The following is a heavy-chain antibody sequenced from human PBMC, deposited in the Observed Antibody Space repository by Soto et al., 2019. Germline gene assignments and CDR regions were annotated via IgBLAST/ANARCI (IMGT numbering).Heavy chain of an antibody. J-gene: IGHJ6*02. CDR2: IYYSGRT. D-gene: IGHD4-17*01. V-gene: IGHV4-59*01. CDR3: SRDVDFGEEDV. CDR1: GGSSSSYY. Sequence: PSETLSLTCTVAGGSSSSYYWIWIRQPPGKGLEWIGYIYYSGRTNYNPSLKSRVTISIDTSKNQFSLKLTSATAADTAVYYCSRDVDFGEEDVWGQGTTVTVSS.